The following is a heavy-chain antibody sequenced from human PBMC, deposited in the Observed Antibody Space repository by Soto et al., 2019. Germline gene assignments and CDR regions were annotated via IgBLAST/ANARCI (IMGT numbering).Heavy chain of an antibody. CDR1: GFTFSNAW. V-gene: IGHV3-15*07. CDR2: IKSKTDGGTT. D-gene: IGHD4-17*01. CDR3: TTDISQIYPPNVDDYQPDFDY. J-gene: IGHJ4*02. Sequence: GGSLRLSCAASGFTFSNAWMNWVRQAPGKGLEWVGRIKSKTDGGTTDYAAPVKGRFTISRDDSKNTLYLQMNSLKTEDTAVYYCTTDISQIYPPNVDDYQPDFDYWGQGTLVTVSS.